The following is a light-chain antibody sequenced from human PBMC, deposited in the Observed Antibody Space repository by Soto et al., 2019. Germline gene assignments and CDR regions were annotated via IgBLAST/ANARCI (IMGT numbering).Light chain of an antibody. J-gene: IGLJ1*01. Sequence: QSVLTQPPSVSGAPRQRVTISCSGSSSNIGSNAVNWYQQFPGKAPKPLINYDDLLSSGVSARFSGSKSGTSASLAISGLQSEDEADYYCAAWDDSTKSHVFGTGTKLTVL. CDR1: SSNIGSNA. V-gene: IGLV1-36*01. CDR2: YDD. CDR3: AAWDDSTKSHV.